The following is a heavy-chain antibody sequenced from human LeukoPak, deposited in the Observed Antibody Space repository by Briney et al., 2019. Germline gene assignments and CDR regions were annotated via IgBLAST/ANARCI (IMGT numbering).Heavy chain of an antibody. Sequence: GRSLRLSCAAPGFTFSSYGMHWVRQAPGKGLEWVSAISGSGGSTYYADSVKGRFTISRDNSKNTPYLQMNSLRAEDTAVYYCAKSGYRDSSGYYYPLCPDYWGQGTLVTVSS. CDR2: ISGSGGST. D-gene: IGHD3-22*01. CDR3: AKSGYRDSSGYYYPLCPDY. J-gene: IGHJ4*02. V-gene: IGHV3-23*01. CDR1: GFTFSSYG.